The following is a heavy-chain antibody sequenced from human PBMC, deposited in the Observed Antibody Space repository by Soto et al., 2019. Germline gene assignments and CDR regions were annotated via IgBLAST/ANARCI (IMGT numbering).Heavy chain of an antibody. Sequence: QVQLVESGGGVVQPGRSLRLSCAVSGFTFSSHAMHWVRQAPGKGLEWVTLISSDGSNKYYADSVKGRFTTSRDNSKNSMYLQMNSQRVEDTAVYYCARDDEGGRDCDLGYWGQGALVTVSS. D-gene: IGHD2-21*01. CDR1: GFTFSSHA. J-gene: IGHJ4*02. CDR2: ISSDGSNK. CDR3: ARDDEGGRDCDLGY. V-gene: IGHV3-30-3*01.